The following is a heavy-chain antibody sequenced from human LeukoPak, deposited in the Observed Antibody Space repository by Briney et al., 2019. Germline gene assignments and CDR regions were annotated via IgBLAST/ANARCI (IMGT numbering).Heavy chain of an antibody. V-gene: IGHV3-74*01. CDR1: GNYW. D-gene: IGHD2/OR15-2a*01. CDR3: VSFYETY. CDR2: INSDGSWT. J-gene: IGHJ4*02. Sequence: GGSLRLSCAASGNYWMHWVREAPGKGLVWVSHINSDGSWTSYADSVKGRFTISKDNAKNTVYLQMNSLRAEDTAVYYCVSFYETYWGRGTLVTVSS.